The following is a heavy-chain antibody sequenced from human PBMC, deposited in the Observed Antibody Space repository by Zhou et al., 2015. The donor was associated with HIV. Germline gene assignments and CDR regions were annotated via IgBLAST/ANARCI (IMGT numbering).Heavy chain of an antibody. D-gene: IGHD5-12*01. J-gene: IGHJ5*02. CDR3: ARDQAYSGYEGDNWLDP. CDR2: FHRSGGGA. V-gene: IGHV1-46*01. Sequence: QVQLVQSGAEVKKPGASVKISCKASGYSFTSHHIHWVRQAPGHGLEWVGIFHRSGGGASYAQNFQGRVAMTRDTSTRTVYMELSSLTSDDTAIYYCARDQAYSGYEGDNWLDPWGQGTLLIVSS. CDR1: GYSFTSHH.